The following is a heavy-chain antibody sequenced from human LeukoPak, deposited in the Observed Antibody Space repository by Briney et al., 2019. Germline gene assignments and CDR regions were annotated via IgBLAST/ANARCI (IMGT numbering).Heavy chain of an antibody. CDR1: GFTFSTSW. J-gene: IGHJ4*02. Sequence: GGSLRLSCAASGFTFSTSWMSWVRQVPGKGLEWVANIKKDGSETYYVDSVKGRFTISRDNAKNSLYLQMNSLRAEDTAMYYCARGRYSGTTYYFDYWGQGTLVTVPS. D-gene: IGHD5-12*01. V-gene: IGHV3-7*03. CDR3: ARGRYSGTTYYFDY. CDR2: IKKDGSET.